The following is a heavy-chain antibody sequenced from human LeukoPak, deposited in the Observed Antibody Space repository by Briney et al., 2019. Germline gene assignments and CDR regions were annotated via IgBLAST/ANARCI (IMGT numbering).Heavy chain of an antibody. CDR3: ARSVPGGSGWMGSIEY. CDR1: GFTFSRYD. V-gene: IGHV3-13*01. J-gene: IGHJ4*02. CDR2: IGTGGET. D-gene: IGHD6-19*01. Sequence: GGSLRLSCAASGFTFSRYDMHWVRHSTGKGLEWVSGIGTGGETFYLGSVKGRFTISRENAKNSLYLQMNSLRVGDTAVYYCARSVPGGSGWMGSIEYWGQGTLVTVPS.